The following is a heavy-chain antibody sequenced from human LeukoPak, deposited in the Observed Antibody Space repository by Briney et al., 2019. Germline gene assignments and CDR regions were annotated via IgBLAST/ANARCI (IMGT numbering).Heavy chain of an antibody. CDR2: ISSRGTTK. J-gene: IGHJ4*02. D-gene: IGHD6-13*01. Sequence: GESLRLSCEVSGFTFSSSGMNWVRQAPGKGLEWVSYISSRGTTKHYADSVKGRFTISRDNAKNALYLQMNSLRVEDTAVYYCANFEPGYTSSWYAEFWGQGTLVTVSS. CDR3: ANFEPGYTSSWYAEF. CDR1: GFTFSSSG. V-gene: IGHV3-48*03.